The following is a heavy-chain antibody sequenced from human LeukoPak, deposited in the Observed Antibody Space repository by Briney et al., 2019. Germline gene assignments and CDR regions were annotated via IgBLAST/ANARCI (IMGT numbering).Heavy chain of an antibody. D-gene: IGHD3-22*01. V-gene: IGHV3-7*01. CDR1: GFTLSSYW. CDR2: IKQDGSEK. Sequence: PGGSLRLPCAASGFTLSSYWMSWVRQAPGKGLEWVANIKQDGSEKYYVDSVKGRFTISRDNAKNSLYLQMNSLRAEDTAVYYCARGGSGYYYVGAFDIWGQGTMVTVSS. CDR3: ARGGSGYYYVGAFDI. J-gene: IGHJ3*02.